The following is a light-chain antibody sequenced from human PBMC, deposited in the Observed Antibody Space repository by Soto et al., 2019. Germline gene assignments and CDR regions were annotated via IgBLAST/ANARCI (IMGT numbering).Light chain of an antibody. CDR3: QPRSTRRA. CDR1: QSVSSY. Sequence: EIVLTQSPATLSLSPGERATLSCRASQSVSSYLAWYQQKPGQAPRLLIYDASNRATGIPARFSGSGSGTDFTLTISSLEPEDFAVYYCQPRSTRRAFGQGTKLEIK. V-gene: IGKV3-11*01. CDR2: DAS. J-gene: IGKJ2*01.